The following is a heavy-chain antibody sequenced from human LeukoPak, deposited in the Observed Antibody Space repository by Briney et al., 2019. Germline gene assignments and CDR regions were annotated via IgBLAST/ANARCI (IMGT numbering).Heavy chain of an antibody. CDR2: ISYGGSNK. CDR3: AKSTLDY. CDR1: GFTFSSYG. V-gene: IGHV3-30*18. Sequence: GRSLRLSCAASGFTFSSYGMHWVRQAPGKGLEWVAVISYGGSNKYYADSVKGRFTITRDNSKNTLYLQMNSLRAEDTAVYYCAKSTLDYWGQGTLVTVSS. J-gene: IGHJ4*02.